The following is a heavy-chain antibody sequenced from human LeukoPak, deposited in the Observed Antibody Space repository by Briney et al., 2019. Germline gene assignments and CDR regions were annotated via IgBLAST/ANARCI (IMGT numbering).Heavy chain of an antibody. Sequence: PGGSLRLSYAASGFTFNNFEMNWVRQAPGKGLEWVSYISSSGNTIYYADSVKGRFTISRDNAKNSLYLQMNSLRAEDTVLYFCARGPPNYYDSSGYFYLWGQGTLVTVSS. CDR2: ISSSGNTI. CDR3: ARGPPNYYDSSGYFYL. J-gene: IGHJ4*02. D-gene: IGHD3-22*01. CDR1: GFTFNNFE. V-gene: IGHV3-48*03.